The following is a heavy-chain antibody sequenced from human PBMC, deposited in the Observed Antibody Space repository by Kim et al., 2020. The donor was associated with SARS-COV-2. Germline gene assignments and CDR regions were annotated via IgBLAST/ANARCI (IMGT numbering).Heavy chain of an antibody. V-gene: IGHV3-11*06. J-gene: IGHJ6*02. Sequence: VKGRFTISRDTAKNARYLQMNSLGAEDTAVYYCAREDRAAAGDYYYYGMDVWGQGTTVTVSS. D-gene: IGHD6-13*01. CDR3: AREDRAAAGDYYYYGMDV.